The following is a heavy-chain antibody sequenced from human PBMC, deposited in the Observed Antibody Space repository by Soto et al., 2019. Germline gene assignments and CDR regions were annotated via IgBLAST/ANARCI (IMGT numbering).Heavy chain of an antibody. D-gene: IGHD3-10*01. CDR1: GFTLSNAW. J-gene: IGHJ4*02. V-gene: IGHV3-66*01. CDR3: ATHPGGGGY. CDR2: IYSGGYT. Sequence: EVQLVESGGGLVKPGGSLRLSCAASGFTLSNAWVSWVRQAPGKGLEWVSVIYSGGYTAYGDSVKGRFTISRDNSKNTLYLQMKSVGADGRPGFSRATHPGGGGYWGQGTLVTVSS.